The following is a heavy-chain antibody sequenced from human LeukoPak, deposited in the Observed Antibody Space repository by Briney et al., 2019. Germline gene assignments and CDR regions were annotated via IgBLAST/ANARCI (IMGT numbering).Heavy chain of an antibody. D-gene: IGHD3-22*01. J-gene: IGHJ5*02. CDR3: GRERDYYDRSGYTYNWFDR. V-gene: IGHV1-18*01. CDR2: ISAYNGNT. CDR1: GYTFTSYV. Sequence: ASVKGACKASGYTFTSYVISWLRQAPGQGLEWMGLISAYNGNTNYAQKLQCRVTMTTDTYTSKDYMELRSVRSEDTAVYYCGRERDYYDRSGYTYNWFDRWGQGSLVTVSS.